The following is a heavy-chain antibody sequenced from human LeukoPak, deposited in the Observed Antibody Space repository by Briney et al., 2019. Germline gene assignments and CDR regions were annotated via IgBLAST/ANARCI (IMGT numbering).Heavy chain of an antibody. D-gene: IGHD3-10*01. CDR2: IYYDGSIK. V-gene: IGHV3-33*06. J-gene: IGHJ4*02. CDR3: AKDRDRFENLDY. CDR1: GFTFSSFG. Sequence: PGGSLRLSCAASGFTFSSFGMHWVRQAPGKGLEWEAVIYYDGSIKYYADSVKGRFTISRDNSKNTLYLQMNSLRAEDTAVYYCAKDRDRFENLDYWGQGTLVTVSS.